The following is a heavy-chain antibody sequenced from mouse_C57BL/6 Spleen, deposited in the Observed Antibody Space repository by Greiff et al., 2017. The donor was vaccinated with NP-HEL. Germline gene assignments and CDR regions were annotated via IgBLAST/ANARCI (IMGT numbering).Heavy chain of an antibody. CDR3: ARWDYGTYYAMDD. Sequence: VNVVESGAELVRPGTSVKVSCKASGYAFTNYLIEWVKQRPGQGLEWIGVINPGSGGTNYNEKFKGKATLTADKSSSTAYMQLSSLTAEDSAVYFCARWDYGTYYAMDDWGQGTSVTVSS. V-gene: IGHV1-54*01. CDR1: GYAFTNYL. J-gene: IGHJ4*01. D-gene: IGHD1-1*01. CDR2: INPGSGGT.